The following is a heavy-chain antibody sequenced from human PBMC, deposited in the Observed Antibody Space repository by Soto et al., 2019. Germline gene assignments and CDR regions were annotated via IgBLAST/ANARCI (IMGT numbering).Heavy chain of an antibody. J-gene: IGHJ4*02. V-gene: IGHV4-4*07. D-gene: IGHD2-21*02. CDR1: GVSVTSYT. CDR3: ARDGMTTGDT. Sequence: PSETLSLTCIVSGVSVTSYTWSWVRQPANKGLEWIGRVFSSVSATYNPSPKSRVGISMDTAENRISLKLDSVTAADAGVYFCARDGMTTGDTWGPGTLVTVSS. CDR2: VFSSVSA.